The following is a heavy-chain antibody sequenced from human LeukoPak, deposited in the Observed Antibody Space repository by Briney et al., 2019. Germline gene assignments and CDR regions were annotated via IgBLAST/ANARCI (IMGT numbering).Heavy chain of an antibody. CDR1: GYTFTSYA. D-gene: IGHD3-10*01. J-gene: IGHJ4*02. CDR2: INAGNGNT. Sequence: EASVNVSCKASGYTFTSYAMHWVRQAPGQRLEWMGWINAGNGNTKYSQKFQGRVTITRDTSASTAYMELSSLRSEDTAVYYCARATARGFGEFLLWGQGTLVTVSS. CDR3: ARATARGFGEFLL. V-gene: IGHV1-3*01.